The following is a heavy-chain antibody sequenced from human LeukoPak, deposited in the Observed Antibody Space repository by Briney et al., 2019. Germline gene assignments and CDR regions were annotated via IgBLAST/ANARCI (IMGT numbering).Heavy chain of an antibody. Sequence: GESLKISCKGSGYSFTSYWIGWVRQMPGKGLEWMGIIYPGDSDTRYSPSFQGQVTISADKSISTAYLQWSSLKASDTAMYYCARPSYYYDSSGYYSPFDYWGQGTLVTVSS. J-gene: IGHJ4*02. CDR3: ARPSYYYDSSGYYSPFDY. CDR2: IYPGDSDT. V-gene: IGHV5-51*01. D-gene: IGHD3-22*01. CDR1: GYSFTSYW.